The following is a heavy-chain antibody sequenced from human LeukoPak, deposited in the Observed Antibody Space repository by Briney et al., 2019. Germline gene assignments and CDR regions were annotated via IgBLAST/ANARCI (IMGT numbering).Heavy chain of an antibody. J-gene: IGHJ4*02. V-gene: IGHV4-30-4*02. D-gene: IGHD3-10*01. CDR2: IYYSGST. CDR1: GGSISSGDYY. Sequence: PSETLSLTCTVSGGSISSGDYYWSWIRQPPGKGLEWIGYIYYSGSTYYNPSLKSRVTISVDTSKNQFSLKLSSVTAADTAVYYCARTVDYYDSGKTNTVFDNWGQGTLVTVSS. CDR3: ARTVDYYDSGKTNTVFDN.